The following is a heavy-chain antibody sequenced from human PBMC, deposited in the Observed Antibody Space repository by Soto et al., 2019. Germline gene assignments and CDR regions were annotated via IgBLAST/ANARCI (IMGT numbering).Heavy chain of an antibody. V-gene: IGHV4-34*01. Sequence: PSETLSLTCAVYGGSFSGYYWSWIRQPPGKGLEWIGEINHSGSTNYNPSLKSRVTISVDTSKNQFSLKLSSVTAADTAVYYCARLRPPHYYYSSGYYLVNYFDYCGQGTLVTVSS. D-gene: IGHD3-22*01. CDR1: GGSFSGYY. J-gene: IGHJ4*02. CDR2: INHSGST. CDR3: ARLRPPHYYYSSGYYLVNYFDY.